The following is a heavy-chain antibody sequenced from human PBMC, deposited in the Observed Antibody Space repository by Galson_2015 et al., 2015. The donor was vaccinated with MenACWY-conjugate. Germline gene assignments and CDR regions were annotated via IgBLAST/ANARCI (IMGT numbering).Heavy chain of an antibody. D-gene: IGHD3-3*01. CDR3: ARGGSYEGYVFHI. CDR1: GVPVSSNY. Sequence: SLRLSCAASGVPVSSNYMNWVRQAPGKGLEWVSVIYRGGSTDYADSVKGRFTISRDNPKNTLYLQMNGLRVEDTAVYYCARGGSYEGYVFHIWGYGTMVTVSS. V-gene: IGHV3-53*01. CDR2: IYRGGST. J-gene: IGHJ3*02.